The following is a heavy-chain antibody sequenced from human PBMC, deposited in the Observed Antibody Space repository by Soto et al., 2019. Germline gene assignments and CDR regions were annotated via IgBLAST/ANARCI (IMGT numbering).Heavy chain of an antibody. J-gene: IGHJ6*02. D-gene: IGHD5-18*01. Sequence: GGSLRLSCAASGFTFSNYWMNWVRQAPGKGLEWVANINPDGSEKYYVDSVKGRFAISRDNAESSLFLQMSSLRSDDTAVYYCARYPPLYGYVPGADYYYYYGMDVWGQGTTVTVSS. CDR2: INPDGSEK. CDR3: ARYPPLYGYVPGADYYYYYGMDV. CDR1: GFTFSNYW. V-gene: IGHV3-7*03.